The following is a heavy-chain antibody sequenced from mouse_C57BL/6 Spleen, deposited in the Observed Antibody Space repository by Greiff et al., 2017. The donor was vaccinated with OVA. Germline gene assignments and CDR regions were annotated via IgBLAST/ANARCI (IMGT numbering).Heavy chain of an antibody. J-gene: IGHJ3*01. CDR2: INPGSGGT. D-gene: IGHD1-1*01. V-gene: IGHV1-54*01. Sequence: LVESGAELVRPGTSVKVSCKASGYAFTNYLIEWVKQRPGQGLEWIGVINPGSGGTNYNEKFKGKATLTADKSSSTAYMQLSSLTSEDSAVYFCASDYYGSSYAWFAYWGQGTLVTVSA. CDR1: GYAFTNYL. CDR3: ASDYYGSSYAWFAY.